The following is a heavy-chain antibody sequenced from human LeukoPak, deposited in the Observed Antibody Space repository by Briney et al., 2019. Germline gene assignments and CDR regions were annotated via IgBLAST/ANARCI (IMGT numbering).Heavy chain of an antibody. CDR2: IYPGDSDT. J-gene: IGHJ6*02. V-gene: IGHV5-51*01. Sequence: EESLKISCKGSGYDFSGDWIGWVRQMPGKGLELMGIIYPGDSDTRYSPSFQGQVTISADKSISTAYLQWSSLKASDTAMYYCARHVYDSSGRMDVWGQGTTVTVSS. D-gene: IGHD3-22*01. CDR1: GYDFSGDW. CDR3: ARHVYDSSGRMDV.